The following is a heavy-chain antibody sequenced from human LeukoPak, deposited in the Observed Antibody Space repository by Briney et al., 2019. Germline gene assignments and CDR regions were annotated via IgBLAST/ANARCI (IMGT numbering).Heavy chain of an antibody. Sequence: PSETLSLTCTVSGGSISSYYWSWIRQPPGKGLEWIGSIYYSGSTYYNPSLKSRVTISVDTSKKQFSLKLSSVTAADTAFYYCARYIVSYPHDAFDIWGQGTMVTVSS. CDR2: IYYSGST. D-gene: IGHD1-26*01. CDR3: ARYIVSYPHDAFDI. CDR1: GGSISSYY. V-gene: IGHV4-39*07. J-gene: IGHJ3*02.